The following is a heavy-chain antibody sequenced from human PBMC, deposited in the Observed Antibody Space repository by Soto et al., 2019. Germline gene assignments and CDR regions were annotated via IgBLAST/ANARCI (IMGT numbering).Heavy chain of an antibody. V-gene: IGHV3-7*04. Sequence: EVQLVESGGGLVQPGGSLRLSCAASGFTFGTYWMTWVRQPPGQGLECVADIKPDGSERYYVDSVKGRFTISRDNAKNSLYLHMNGLRAEDTAVYYCATDLNWEHYWGQGTLVTVSS. CDR3: ATDLNWEHY. D-gene: IGHD7-27*01. CDR2: IKPDGSER. J-gene: IGHJ4*02. CDR1: GFTFGTYW.